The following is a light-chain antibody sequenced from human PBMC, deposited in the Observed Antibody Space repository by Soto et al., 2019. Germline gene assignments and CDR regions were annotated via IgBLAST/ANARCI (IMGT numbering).Light chain of an antibody. Sequence: EIVLTQSPGTLPLSPGERATLSCRASQSVSSNYLAWYQQKPGQAPRLLIYDVSTRATGVPTRFSGSGSGTEFTLTISSLQSEDFAVYYCQQYHDWPLTFGGGTRVEIK. CDR2: DVS. CDR3: QQYHDWPLT. CDR1: QSVSSN. V-gene: IGKV3D-15*01. J-gene: IGKJ4*01.